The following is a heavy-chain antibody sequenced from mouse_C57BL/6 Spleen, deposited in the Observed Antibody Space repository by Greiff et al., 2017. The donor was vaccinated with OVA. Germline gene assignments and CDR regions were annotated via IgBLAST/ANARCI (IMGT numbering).Heavy chain of an antibody. J-gene: IGHJ2*01. CDR1: GFTFSSYA. CDR2: ISDGGSYT. V-gene: IGHV5-4*03. Sequence: EVKVVESGGGLVKPGGSLKLSCAASGFTFSSYAMSWVRQTPEKRLEWVATISDGGSYTYYPDNVKGRFTISRDNAKNNLYLQMSHLKSEDTAMYYCARANWDQGYFDYWGQGTTLTASS. CDR3: ARANWDQGYFDY. D-gene: IGHD4-1*02.